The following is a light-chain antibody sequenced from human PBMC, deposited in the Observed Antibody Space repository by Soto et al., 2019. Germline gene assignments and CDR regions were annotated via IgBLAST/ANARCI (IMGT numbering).Light chain of an antibody. J-gene: IGKJ4*01. CDR2: NTS. CDR1: QTISTY. V-gene: IGKV1-39*01. Sequence: DIQMTQSPSSLSASVGDRVTITCRTSQTISTYLNWYQQKPGKAPKLLIYNTSRLQSGVPSTFSGSGSGTDFTLTITSLQPEDSATYYGQQTYSNPLTFGGGTKVESK. CDR3: QQTYSNPLT.